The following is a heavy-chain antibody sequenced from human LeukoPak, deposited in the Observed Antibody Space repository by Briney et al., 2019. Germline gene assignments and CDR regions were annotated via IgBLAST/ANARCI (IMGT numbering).Heavy chain of an antibody. CDR3: ARERVTYYYDSSGSFDY. Sequence: SVKVSCKASGGTFSSYATSWVRQAPGQGLEWMGGIIPIFGTANYAQKFQGRVTITADKSTSTAYMELSSLRSEDTAVYYCARERVTYYYDSSGSFDYWGQGTLVTVSS. D-gene: IGHD3-22*01. J-gene: IGHJ4*02. V-gene: IGHV1-69*06. CDR2: IIPIFGTA. CDR1: GGTFSSYA.